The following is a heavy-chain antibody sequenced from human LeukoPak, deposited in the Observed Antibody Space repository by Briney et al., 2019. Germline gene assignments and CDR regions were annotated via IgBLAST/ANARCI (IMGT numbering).Heavy chain of an antibody. CDR3: ARHGDVRYFDWLKDGFDY. CDR2: IYNSGIA. CDR1: GGSISSYY. V-gene: IGHV4-4*09. Sequence: SETLSLTCTVFGGSISSYYWSWIRKPPGKGLEWIGYIYNSGIANKNPSLKSRVTISGDTSKNQFSLKLSSVTAADTAVYYCARHGDVRYFDWLKDGFDYWGQETLVTVSS. D-gene: IGHD3-9*01. J-gene: IGHJ4*02.